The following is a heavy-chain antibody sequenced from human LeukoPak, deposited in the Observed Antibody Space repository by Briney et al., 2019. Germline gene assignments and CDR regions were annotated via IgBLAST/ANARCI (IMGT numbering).Heavy chain of an antibody. J-gene: IGHJ4*02. CDR3: ARDHHSGALDY. D-gene: IGHD1-26*01. Sequence: GGSLRLSCEASGFTFSSHWMHWVRQAPGKGLVWVSRLNGDGSSTAYAESVEGRFTISRDNAKNTMYLQMNSLSVEDTAVYYCARDHHSGALDYWGQGTLVTVSS. V-gene: IGHV3-74*01. CDR2: LNGDGSST. CDR1: GFTFSSHW.